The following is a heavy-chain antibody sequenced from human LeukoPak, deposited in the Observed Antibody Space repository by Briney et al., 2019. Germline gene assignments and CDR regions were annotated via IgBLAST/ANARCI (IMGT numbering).Heavy chain of an antibody. CDR3: ARVGEYYDILSGYQNSYFDL. Sequence: GGSLRLSCAASGFTFSSYGMHWVRQAPGKGLEWVANIKQDESEKYYVDSVKGRFTISRDNAKKSLYLQMNSLRAEDTAVYYCARVGEYYDILSGYQNSYFDLWGRGTLVTVSS. V-gene: IGHV3-7*01. J-gene: IGHJ2*01. CDR2: IKQDESEK. D-gene: IGHD3-9*01. CDR1: GFTFSSYG.